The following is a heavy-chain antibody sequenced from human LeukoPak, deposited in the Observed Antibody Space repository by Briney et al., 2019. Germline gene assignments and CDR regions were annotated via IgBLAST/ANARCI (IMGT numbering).Heavy chain of an antibody. CDR1: GYTFTSYY. Sequence: GASVKVSCKASGYTFTSYYMHWVRQAPGQGLEWMGIINPSGGSTSYAQKFQGRVTITRNTSISTAYMELSSLRSEDTAVYYCARLFGERLRYFDWLLAPRYYYYMDVWGKGTTVTVSS. V-gene: IGHV1-46*01. CDR2: INPSGGST. J-gene: IGHJ6*03. D-gene: IGHD3-9*01. CDR3: ARLFGERLRYFDWLLAPRYYYYMDV.